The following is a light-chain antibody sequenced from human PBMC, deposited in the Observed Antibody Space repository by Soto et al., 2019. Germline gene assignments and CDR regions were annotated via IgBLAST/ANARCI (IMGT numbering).Light chain of an antibody. J-gene: IGKJ1*01. CDR1: QSVGGSS. Sequence: ETLLTQSPGTLSLSPGERATLSCRASQSVGGSSLAWYQQRPGQAPRLLIYDTSNRATGIPDRFSGSGSGTDFTLTISRLEPEDFAAYYCQQYHNSPRTFGQGTKVDIK. CDR3: QQYHNSPRT. V-gene: IGKV3-20*01. CDR2: DTS.